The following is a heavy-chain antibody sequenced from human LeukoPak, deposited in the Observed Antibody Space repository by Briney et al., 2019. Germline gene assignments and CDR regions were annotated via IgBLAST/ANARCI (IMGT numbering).Heavy chain of an antibody. J-gene: IGHJ4*02. D-gene: IGHD3-22*01. V-gene: IGHV1-2*02. CDR3: ARDGLYYDSSGSFDY. CDR1: GYTFTGYY. Sequence: GASVKVSCKASGYTFTGYYMHWVRQAPGQGLGWIGWINPNSGGTNYAQKFQGRVTMTRDTSISTAYMELSRLRSDDTAVYYCARDGLYYDSSGSFDYWGQGTLVTVSS. CDR2: INPNSGGT.